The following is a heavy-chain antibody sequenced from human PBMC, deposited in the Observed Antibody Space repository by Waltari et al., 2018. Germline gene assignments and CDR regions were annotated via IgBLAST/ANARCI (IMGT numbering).Heavy chain of an antibody. CDR1: GFSLCIFG. Sequence: QVQLVESGGGVVQPGMSLRLSCPASGFSLCIFGIHWVRQAPGKGLGWVALAFFDGIKTDYADSVRGRFTISRDNSKNTLYLDINNLRVDDTGIYYCAKDAFGNTYLDHWGQGTVVTVSS. J-gene: IGHJ5*02. D-gene: IGHD3-10*01. V-gene: IGHV3-30*18. CDR2: AFFDGIKT. CDR3: AKDAFGNTYLDH.